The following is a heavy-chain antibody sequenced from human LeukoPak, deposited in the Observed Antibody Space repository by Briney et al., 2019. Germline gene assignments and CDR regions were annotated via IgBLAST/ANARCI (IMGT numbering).Heavy chain of an antibody. CDR1: GGSISSGGYY. J-gene: IGHJ4*02. CDR3: ARVGGVIVHGPLYFDC. V-gene: IGHV4-31*03. D-gene: IGHD3-16*02. CDR2: IYYSGST. Sequence: SQTLSLTCTVSGGSISSGGYYWSWIRQHPGKGLEWIGYIYYSGSTYYNPSLKSRVTISVDTSKNQFSLKLSSVTAADTAVYYCARVGGVIVHGPLYFDCWGQGTLVTVSS.